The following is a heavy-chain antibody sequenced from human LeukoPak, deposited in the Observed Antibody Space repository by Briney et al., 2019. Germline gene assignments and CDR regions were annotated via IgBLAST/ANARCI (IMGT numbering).Heavy chain of an antibody. D-gene: IGHD6-13*01. V-gene: IGHV3-7*01. J-gene: IGHJ4*02. CDR2: IVDDGNKK. CDR3: ARGRGIAL. CDR1: GFTFDNYW. Sequence: GSLRLSCAASGFTFDNYWMNWVRQAPGKGQEWVANIVDDGNKKNYVDSVKGRFTISRDNVKKTLYLQMNSLRVEDTAVYYCARGRGIALWGQGTLVTVSS.